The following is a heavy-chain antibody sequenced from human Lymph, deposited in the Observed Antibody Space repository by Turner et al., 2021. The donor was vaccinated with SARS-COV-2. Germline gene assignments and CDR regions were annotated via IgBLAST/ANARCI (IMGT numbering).Heavy chain of an antibody. J-gene: IGHJ4*02. CDR1: GGSISSSIYY. V-gene: IGHV4-39*01. CDR3: ARAPFIIVLMMYASGYFVN. CDR2: IDYSGST. Sequence: QLQLQDSGPGLVKPSETLSRTGTVPGGSISSSIYYWGWIRHPPGEGLEWIGSIDYSGSTYYNPSLKIRVTISVDTSKNQFSLKLSSVTAADTAVYYCARAPFIIVLMMYASGYFVNWGQGTLVTVSS. D-gene: IGHD2-8*01.